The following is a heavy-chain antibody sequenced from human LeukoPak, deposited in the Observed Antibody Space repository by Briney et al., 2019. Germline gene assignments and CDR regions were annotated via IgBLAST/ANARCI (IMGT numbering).Heavy chain of an antibody. D-gene: IGHD6-13*01. CDR1: GGSFSGYY. J-gene: IGHJ6*03. CDR2: INHSGST. CDR3: ARRSNILALAAAGKRLDYYYMDV. Sequence: SETLSLTCAVYGGSFSGYYWSWIRQPPGKGLEWIGEINHSGSTNYNPSLKSRVTISVDTSKNQFSLKLSSVTAADTAVYYCARRSNILALAAAGKRLDYYYMDVWGKGTTVTVSS. V-gene: IGHV4-34*01.